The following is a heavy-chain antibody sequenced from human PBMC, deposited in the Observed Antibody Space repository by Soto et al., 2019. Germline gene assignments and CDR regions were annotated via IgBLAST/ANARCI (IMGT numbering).Heavy chain of an antibody. Sequence: SETLSLTCTVSGGSIYNHYWSWVRQPPGKGLEWIGYIYYTGGTNYNPSLKSRVTISRDNSKNTLYLQMNSLTAEDTAKYYCAKIGPYYDLNWFDPWGQGTLVTVSS. V-gene: IGHV4-59*11. CDR3: AKIGPYYDLNWFDP. CDR1: GGSIYNHY. J-gene: IGHJ5*02. CDR2: IYYTGGT. D-gene: IGHD3-3*01.